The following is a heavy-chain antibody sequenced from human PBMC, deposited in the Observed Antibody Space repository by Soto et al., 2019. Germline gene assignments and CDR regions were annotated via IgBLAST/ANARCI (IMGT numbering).Heavy chain of an antibody. J-gene: IGHJ5*02. D-gene: IGHD3-3*01. CDR1: GGSISSVGYY. CDR3: AGGRVGFFLSGRRDKRCYP. V-gene: IGHV4-31*03. CDR2: IYYSGST. Sequence: QVQLQESGPGLVKPSQTLSLTCTVSGGSISSVGYYWSWIRQHPGKGLEWIGYIYYSGSTYYKPSRQIRVAITVDTAKNQSSPKLSSVNAPGTAVYSCAGGRVGFFLSGRRDKRCYPWGQGTLVTVPS.